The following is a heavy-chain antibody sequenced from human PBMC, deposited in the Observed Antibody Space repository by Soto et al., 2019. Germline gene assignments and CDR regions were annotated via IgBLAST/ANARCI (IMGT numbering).Heavy chain of an antibody. J-gene: IGHJ4*02. V-gene: IGHV3-9*01. CDR2: ISWNSGSI. CDR3: AKANGDLYYFDY. D-gene: IGHD4-17*01. CDR1: GFTFDDYA. Sequence: DVQLVESGGGLVQPGRSLRLSCAASGFTFDDYAMHWVRQAPGKGLEWVSGISWNSGSIGYADSVKGRFTISRDNAKNSLYLQMNSLRAEDTALYYCAKANGDLYYFDYWGQGTLVTVSS.